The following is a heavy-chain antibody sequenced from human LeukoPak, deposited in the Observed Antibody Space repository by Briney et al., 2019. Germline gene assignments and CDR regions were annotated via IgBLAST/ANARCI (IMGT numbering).Heavy chain of an antibody. CDR2: ISYDGSNK. D-gene: IGHD2-2*01. V-gene: IGHV3-30-3*01. J-gene: IGHJ4*02. Sequence: PGGSLRLSCAASGFTFSSYAMHWVRQAPGKGLEWVAVISYDGSNKYYADSVKGRFTISRDNSKNTLYLQMNSLRAEDTAVYYCARVLVPAAPRTVDYWGQGTLVTVSS. CDR1: GFTFSSYA. CDR3: ARVLVPAAPRTVDY.